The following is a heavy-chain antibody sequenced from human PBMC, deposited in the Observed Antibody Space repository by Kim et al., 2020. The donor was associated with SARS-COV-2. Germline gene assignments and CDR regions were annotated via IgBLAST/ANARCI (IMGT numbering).Heavy chain of an antibody. J-gene: IGHJ6*02. CDR2: INPNSGGT. V-gene: IGHV1-2*06. CDR1: GYTFTGYY. D-gene: IGHD6-6*01. CDR3: ARDSVRRQLVQVEYYGMDV. Sequence: ASVKVSCKASGYTFTGYYMHWVRQAPGQGLEWMGRINPNSGGTNYAQKFQGRVTMTRDTSISTAYMELSRLRSDDTAVYYCARDSVRRQLVQVEYYGMDVWGQGTTVTVSS.